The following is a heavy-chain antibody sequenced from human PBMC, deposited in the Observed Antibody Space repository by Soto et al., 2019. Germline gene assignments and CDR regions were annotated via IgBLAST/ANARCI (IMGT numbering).Heavy chain of an antibody. V-gene: IGHV1-69*13. Sequence: SVKVSCKASGGTFSSYAISWVRQAPGQGLEWMGGIIPIFGTANYAQKFQGRVTITADESTSTAYMELSSLRSEDTAVYYCARLLHGYSPVFDHWGQGTLVTVSS. CDR2: IIPIFGTA. D-gene: IGHD5-18*01. CDR1: GGTFSSYA. J-gene: IGHJ4*02. CDR3: ARLLHGYSPVFDH.